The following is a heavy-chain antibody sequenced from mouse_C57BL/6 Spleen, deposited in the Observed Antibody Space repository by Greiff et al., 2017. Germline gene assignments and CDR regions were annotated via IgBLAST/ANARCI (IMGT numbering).Heavy chain of an antibody. CDR1: GFTFSSYT. V-gene: IGHV5-9*01. CDR2: ISGGGGNT. J-gene: IGHJ2*01. Sequence: EVKLVESGGGLVKPGGSLKLSCAASGFTFSSYTMSWVRQTPEKRLEWVAIISGGGGNTYYPDSVKGRFTISRDNAKNTLYLQMSSLRSEDTALYYCARDDGYYDYWGQGTTLTVSS. CDR3: ARDDGYYDY. D-gene: IGHD2-3*01.